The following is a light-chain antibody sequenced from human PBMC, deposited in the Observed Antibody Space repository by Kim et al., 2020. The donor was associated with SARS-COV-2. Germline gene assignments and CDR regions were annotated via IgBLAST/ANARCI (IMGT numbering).Light chain of an antibody. J-gene: IGKJ5*01. CDR3: MQGVHPIT. V-gene: IGKV2-30*01. CDR2: KVS. CDR1: QSLVYSDGNTY. Sequence: DVVMTQSPLSLPVTLGPPASISCRSSQSLVYSDGNTYLNWFQQSPGQSPRRLIYKVSNRDSGVPDRFSGSGSGPDFTLKISRVEAGDVGVYYCMQGVHPITFGQRTRLEIK.